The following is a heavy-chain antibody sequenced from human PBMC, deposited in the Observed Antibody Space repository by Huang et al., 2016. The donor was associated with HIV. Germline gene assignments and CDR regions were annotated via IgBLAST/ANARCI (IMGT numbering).Heavy chain of an antibody. V-gene: IGHV5-51*01. Sequence: EVQLVQSGAAVKEPGESLKISCKGSGYSFTTYWIGWVRQMPGKGLEWMGSIYPGDSDTTYSPSFQGQVTMSADKSISTVYLQWSSLKASDTAIYFCVRHKNSYYMDVWGKGTTVTVSS. J-gene: IGHJ6*03. CDR1: GYSFTTYW. CDR3: VRHKNSYYMDV. CDR2: IYPGDSDT.